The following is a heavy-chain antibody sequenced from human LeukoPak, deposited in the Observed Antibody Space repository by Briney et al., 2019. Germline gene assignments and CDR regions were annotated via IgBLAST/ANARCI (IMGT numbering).Heavy chain of an antibody. J-gene: IGHJ5*02. CDR1: GFTLSSSW. CDR2: FSSDGTTI. D-gene: IGHD3-3*01. Sequence: PGGSPRLSCAASGFTLSSSWMHWVRQVPGKGLVWVSLFSSDGTTISYADSVKGRFTISRDNAKNTLYLQMNSLRAEDTAVYYCVRADDAWGQGTLVTVSS. CDR3: VRADDA. V-gene: IGHV3-74*01.